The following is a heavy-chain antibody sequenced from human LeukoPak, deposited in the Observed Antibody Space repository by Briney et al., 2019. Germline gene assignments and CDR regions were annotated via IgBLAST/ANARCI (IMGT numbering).Heavy chain of an antibody. CDR2: INHSGST. Sequence: PSETLSLTCAVYGGSFSGYYWSWIRQPPGKGLEWIGEINHSGSTNYNPSLKSRVTISVDTSKNQFSLKLSSVTAADTAVYYCARDGARYFDYWGQGTLVNVSS. CDR1: GGSFSGYY. D-gene: IGHD3-16*01. V-gene: IGHV4-34*01. J-gene: IGHJ4*02. CDR3: ARDGARYFDY.